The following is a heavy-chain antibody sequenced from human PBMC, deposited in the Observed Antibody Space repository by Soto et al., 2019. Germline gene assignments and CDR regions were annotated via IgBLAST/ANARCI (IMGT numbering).Heavy chain of an antibody. Sequence: SETLSLTCTVSGGSISSGSSYWGWIRQPPGKGLEWIGSIYYLGNTYYNPSLRGRVSISVDTSKNQFSLKLRSVTAADTAVYYCAGSTGGWFDPWGQGTLVTVSS. J-gene: IGHJ5*02. CDR2: IYYLGNT. CDR3: AGSTGGWFDP. V-gene: IGHV4-39*07. CDR1: GGSISSGSSY. D-gene: IGHD3-10*01.